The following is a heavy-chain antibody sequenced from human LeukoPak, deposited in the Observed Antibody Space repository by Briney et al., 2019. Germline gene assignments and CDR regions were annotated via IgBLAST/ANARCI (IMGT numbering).Heavy chain of an antibody. V-gene: IGHV3-48*04. J-gene: IGHJ4*02. CDR1: GFTFSSYS. CDR3: ARMNYISSGWGAPFDY. Sequence: PGGSLRLSCTASGFTFSSYSMNWVRQAPGKGLEWISYIRSSSSTIYYADSMKGRFTISRDNAKNSLYLQMNSLRAEDTAVYYCARMNYISSGWGAPFDYWGQGTLVTVSS. D-gene: IGHD1-7*01. CDR2: IRSSSSTI.